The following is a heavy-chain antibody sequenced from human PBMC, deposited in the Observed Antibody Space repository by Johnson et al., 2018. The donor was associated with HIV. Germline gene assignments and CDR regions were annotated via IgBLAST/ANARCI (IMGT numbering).Heavy chain of an antibody. CDR3: ARARDRSSSRDAFDI. D-gene: IGHD6-13*01. V-gene: IGHV3-30*03. J-gene: IGHJ3*02. CDR1: GFTFSSYG. Sequence: MPLVESRGGVVQPGRSLRLSCAASGFTFSSYGMHWVRQAPGKGLEWAAVISYDGSNKYYAHSVKGRFTISRDNSKNTLYLQMNSLRAEDTAVYYCARARDRSSSRDAFDIWGQGTMVTVSS. CDR2: ISYDGSNK.